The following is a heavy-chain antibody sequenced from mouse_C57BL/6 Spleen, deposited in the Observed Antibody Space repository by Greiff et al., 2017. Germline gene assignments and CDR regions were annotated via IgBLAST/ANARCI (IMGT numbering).Heavy chain of an antibody. Sequence: EVQVVESGEGLVKPGGSLKLSCAASGFTFSSYAMSWVRQTPEKRLEWVAYISSGGDYIYYADTVKGRFTISRDNARNTLYLQMSSLKSEDTAMYYCTREGAYGNYVRFAYWGQGTLVTVSA. CDR1: GFTFSSYA. D-gene: IGHD2-1*01. CDR3: TREGAYGNYVRFAY. V-gene: IGHV5-9-1*02. CDR2: ISSGGDYI. J-gene: IGHJ3*01.